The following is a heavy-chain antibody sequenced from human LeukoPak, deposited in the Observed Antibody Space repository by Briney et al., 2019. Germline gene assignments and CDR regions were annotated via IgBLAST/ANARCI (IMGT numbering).Heavy chain of an antibody. CDR1: GFTFSSYG. CDR2: ISYDGSNK. V-gene: IGHV3-30*18. D-gene: IGHD2-2*01. J-gene: IGHJ4*02. CDR3: AKDQAQIVVVPAAIGY. Sequence: GGSLRLSCAASGFTFSSYGMHWVRQAPGKGLEWVAVISYDGSNKYYADSVKGRFTISRDNSKNTLYLQMNSLRAEDTAVYYCAKDQAQIVVVPAAIGYWGQGTLVTVSS.